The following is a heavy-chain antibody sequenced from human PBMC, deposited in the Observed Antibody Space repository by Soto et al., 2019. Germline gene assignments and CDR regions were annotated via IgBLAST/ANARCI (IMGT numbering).Heavy chain of an antibody. D-gene: IGHD3-10*01. CDR2: INHSGIV. CDR3: ARAGAALVRGSIGGFDY. CDR1: GGAFNGYY. J-gene: IGHJ4*02. V-gene: IGHV4-34*02. Sequence: QVHLQQWGAGLLKPSQTLSLSCVVDGGAFNGYYWTWIRQPPGKGLEWIGEINHSGIVDYNPSLKSRVAISIDTSKKQFSLTLPSVTAADTAVYYCARAGAALVRGSIGGFDYWGQGSLVTVSS.